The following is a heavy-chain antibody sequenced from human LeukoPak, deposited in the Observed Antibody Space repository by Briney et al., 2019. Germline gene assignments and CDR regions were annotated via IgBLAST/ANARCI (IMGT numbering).Heavy chain of an antibody. Sequence: PGGSLRLSCAASGFTFSNYWMSWVRAAPGKGLEWVANIKQDGTEKYYVDSVKGRFTISRDNAKNSLYLQMSSLRAEDTAVYYCASPAKYSDTWYFDYWGQGTLVTVSS. CDR2: IKQDGTEK. V-gene: IGHV3-7*01. CDR1: GFTFSNYW. D-gene: IGHD6-6*01. J-gene: IGHJ4*02. CDR3: ASPAKYSDTWYFDY.